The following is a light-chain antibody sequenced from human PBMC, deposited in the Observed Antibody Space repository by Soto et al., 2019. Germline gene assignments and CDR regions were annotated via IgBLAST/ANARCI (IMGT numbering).Light chain of an antibody. V-gene: IGKV3-20*01. CDR1: QSVSSRN. CDR2: GAS. J-gene: IGKJ2*01. CDR3: LRYGDSPPAYT. Sequence: EMVLTQSPGTVSLSPGERATLSCRASQSVSSRNLAWYRQKPGQAPSLLIFGASNRATGIPDRFSGSGSGTDFTLTISRLEPEACAVYYCLRYGDSPPAYTFGQGTKLEIQ.